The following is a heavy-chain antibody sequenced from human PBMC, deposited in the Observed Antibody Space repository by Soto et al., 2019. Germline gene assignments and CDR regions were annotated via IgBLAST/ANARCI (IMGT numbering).Heavy chain of an antibody. D-gene: IGHD2-15*01. CDR2: IYYSGST. J-gene: IGHJ4*02. V-gene: IGHV4-39*01. Sequence: ETLSLTCTVSGGSISSSSYYWGWIRQPPGKGLEWIGSIYYSGSTYYNPSLKSRVTISVDTSKNQFSLKLSSVTAADTAVYYCARQYCSGGSCYLDYWGQGTLVTVSS. CDR3: ARQYCSGGSCYLDY. CDR1: GGSISSSSYY.